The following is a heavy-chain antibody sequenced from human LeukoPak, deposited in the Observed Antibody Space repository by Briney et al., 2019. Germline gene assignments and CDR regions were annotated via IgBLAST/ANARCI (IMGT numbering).Heavy chain of an antibody. V-gene: IGHV5-51*01. D-gene: IGHD3-16*01. Sequence: GESLKISCKASGNSITTYWIGWVRQKPGKGLEWMGLIFPGDSDTKYSPSFQGQVTISADKSISTAYLQWSSLKASDTAMYYCATYFAGAETFDIWGQGTMGTVSS. CDR1: GNSITTYW. J-gene: IGHJ3*02. CDR2: IFPGDSDT. CDR3: ATYFAGAETFDI.